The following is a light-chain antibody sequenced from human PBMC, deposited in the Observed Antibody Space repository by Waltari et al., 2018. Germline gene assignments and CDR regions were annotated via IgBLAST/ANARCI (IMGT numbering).Light chain of an antibody. V-gene: IGLV2-23*01. J-gene: IGLJ3*02. Sequence: QSALTQPASVSGSPGPSITISCSGTRSDVGNSNFVSWFQQHPGTAPKPMIYEGSKRPSGVSNRFSGSKSGNTASLTISGLQAEDEADYYCCSYAGNRWVFGGGTKLTVL. CDR1: RSDVGNSNF. CDR2: EGS. CDR3: CSYAGNRWV.